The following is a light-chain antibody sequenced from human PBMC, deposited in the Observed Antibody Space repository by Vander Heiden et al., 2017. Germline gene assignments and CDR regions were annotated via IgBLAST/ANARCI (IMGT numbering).Light chain of an antibody. CDR1: SSDCGGYNY. CDR3: CSYAGSSWV. Sequence: PGPSVTLSCTGTSSDCGGYNYVSWYQKHPGKAPKLIIYDVKTRPSGVPDRFSGSKSGNTASLTISGLQAEDEADFYCCSYAGSSWVFGGGTELTVL. CDR2: DVK. V-gene: IGLV2-11*01. J-gene: IGLJ3*02.